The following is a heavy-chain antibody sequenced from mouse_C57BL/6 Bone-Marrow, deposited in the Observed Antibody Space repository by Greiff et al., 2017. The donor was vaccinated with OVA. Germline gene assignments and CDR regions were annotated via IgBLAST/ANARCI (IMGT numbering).Heavy chain of an antibody. CDR2: IYPRSGNT. D-gene: IGHD1-1*01. J-gene: IGHJ3*01. CDR1: GYTFTSSG. V-gene: IGHV1-81*01. CDR3: ARRIRIYYNGSSPFAY. Sequence: VQLQESGAELARPGASVKLSCKASGYTFTSSGISWVKQRTGQGLEWIGEIYPRSGNTYYNEKFKGKATLPADKSSSTAYMELRSLTSEDSAVYVCARRIRIYYNGSSPFAYWGQGTLVTVSA.